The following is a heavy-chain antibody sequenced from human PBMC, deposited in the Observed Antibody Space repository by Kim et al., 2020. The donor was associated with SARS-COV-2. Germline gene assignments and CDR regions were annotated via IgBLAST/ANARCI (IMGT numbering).Heavy chain of an antibody. D-gene: IGHD1-26*01. CDR2: ITGSASNT. Sequence: GGSLRLSCAASGFTLSSYAMAWVRQAPGKGPEWLAAITGSASNTYYTESARGRFTISRDNSKNMLYLQMNSLRAEDTALYYCARDWDIDSWVQGTLVTVS. CDR3: ARDWDIDS. CDR1: GFTLSSYA. J-gene: IGHJ4*02. V-gene: IGHV3-23*01.